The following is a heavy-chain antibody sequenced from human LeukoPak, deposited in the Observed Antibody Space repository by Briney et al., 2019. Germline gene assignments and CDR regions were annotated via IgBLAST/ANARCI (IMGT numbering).Heavy chain of an antibody. CDR1: GFTLSSYA. Sequence: GGSLRLSCAASGFTLSSYAMSWVRQAPGKGLEWVSAISGSGGSTYYADSVKGRFTISRDNSKNTLYLQMNSLRAEDTAVYYCARIPGSIAVAGTQYYFDYWGQGTLVTVSS. D-gene: IGHD6-19*01. V-gene: IGHV3-23*01. J-gene: IGHJ4*02. CDR2: ISGSGGST. CDR3: ARIPGSIAVAGTQYYFDY.